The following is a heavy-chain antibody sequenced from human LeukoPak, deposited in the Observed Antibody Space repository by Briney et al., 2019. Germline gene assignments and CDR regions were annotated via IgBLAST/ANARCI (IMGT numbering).Heavy chain of an antibody. Sequence: GGSLRLSCAASGFTFSSYGMHWVRQAPGKGLEWVAVISYDGSNKYYADSVKGRFTISRDNSKNTLYLQMNSLRAEDTAVYYCAKSGSLRGYSYRHIDYWGQGTLVTVSS. J-gene: IGHJ4*02. CDR2: ISYDGSNK. CDR3: AKSGSLRGYSYRHIDY. D-gene: IGHD5-18*01. V-gene: IGHV3-30*18. CDR1: GFTFSSYG.